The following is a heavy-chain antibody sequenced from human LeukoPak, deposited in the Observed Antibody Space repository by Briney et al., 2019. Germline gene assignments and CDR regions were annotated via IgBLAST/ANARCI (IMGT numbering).Heavy chain of an antibody. V-gene: IGHV3-23*01. CDR3: AKVEYSSNIPQH. D-gene: IGHD6-6*01. CDR2: ISGSGGST. J-gene: IGHJ1*01. CDR1: GFTLRTYA. Sequence: GGSLRLSCAASGFTLRTYAMSWVRQAPGKGLEWVSGISGSGGSTYYADSVKGRFTISRDNSKNTQYLQMNSLRAEDTAVYYCAKVEYSSNIPQHWGQGTLVTVSS.